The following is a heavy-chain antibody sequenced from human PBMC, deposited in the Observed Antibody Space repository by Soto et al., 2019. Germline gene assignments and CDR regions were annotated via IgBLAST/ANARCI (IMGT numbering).Heavy chain of an antibody. CDR1: GGSINTFY. Sequence: SGTLALTCIVSGGSINTFYWSWIRQPPGKGLEWIGYIYDSGSTYYNPSLKSRVTTSLDTSKKHFYLNLTSVTAADTAVYYCAREADPLFFSGPSCYGDWFAARGQRTLVIVSS. CDR3: AREADPLFFSGPSCYGDWFAA. CDR2: IYDSGST. J-gene: IGHJ5*02. V-gene: IGHV4-59*01. D-gene: IGHD2-2*01.